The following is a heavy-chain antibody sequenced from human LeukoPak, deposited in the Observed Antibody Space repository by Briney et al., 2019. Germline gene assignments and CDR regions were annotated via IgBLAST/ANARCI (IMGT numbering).Heavy chain of an antibody. V-gene: IGHV3-23*01. D-gene: IGHD6-19*01. CDR1: GFNSEDHA. CDR2: ISGSGGST. CDR3: AKDNRGVDQWLVPRNDY. J-gene: IGHJ4*02. Sequence: GGSLRLSCVVSGFNSEDHAMSWVRQAPGKGLEWVSAISGSGGSTYYADSVKGRFTISRDNSKDTLYLQMNSLRAEDTAAYYCAKDNRGVDQWLVPRNDYWGQGTLVTVSS.